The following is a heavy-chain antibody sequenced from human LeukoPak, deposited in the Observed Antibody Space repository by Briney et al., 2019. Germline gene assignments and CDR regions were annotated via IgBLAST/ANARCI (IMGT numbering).Heavy chain of an antibody. V-gene: IGHV3-30*02. CDR1: GFTFSSYG. J-gene: IGHJ6*03. D-gene: IGHD6-6*01. Sequence: PGGSLRLSCAASGFTFSSYGMHWVRQAPGKGLEWVAYIRYDGSNKYYADSVKGRFTISRDNSKNTLYLQMNSLRAEDTAVYYCARVSDIAARTYYYYYYMDVWGKGTTVTVSS. CDR3: ARVSDIAARTYYYYYYMDV. CDR2: IRYDGSNK.